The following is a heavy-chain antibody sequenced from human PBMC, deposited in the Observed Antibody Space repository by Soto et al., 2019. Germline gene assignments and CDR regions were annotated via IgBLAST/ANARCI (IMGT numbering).Heavy chain of an antibody. Sequence: SETLSLTCTVSGDSMSRSYYYWGWIRQPPGKGLEWIGSIYYRGSTYYNPSLASRLTISVDTSKNQFSLKLTSVTAEDTAVYFCAGLYCSRGTCYGEVEYWGQGTRVTVSS. J-gene: IGHJ4*02. D-gene: IGHD2-15*01. CDR1: GDSMSRSYYY. CDR3: AGLYCSRGTCYGEVEY. V-gene: IGHV4-39*01. CDR2: IYYRGST.